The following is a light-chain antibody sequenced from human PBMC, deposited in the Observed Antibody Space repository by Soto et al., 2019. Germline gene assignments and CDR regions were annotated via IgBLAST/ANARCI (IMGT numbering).Light chain of an antibody. CDR2: DAS. CDR3: QQYDQWWT. V-gene: IGKV3-15*01. Sequence: MTQSPSTLAASVGDRVTITCRASENINTKIAWYQLKPGQAPRLLIYDASIRATGIPARFSGSGSGTEFSLTINSLQSEDFGVYFCQQYDQWWTFGQGTKVDIK. J-gene: IGKJ1*01. CDR1: ENINTK.